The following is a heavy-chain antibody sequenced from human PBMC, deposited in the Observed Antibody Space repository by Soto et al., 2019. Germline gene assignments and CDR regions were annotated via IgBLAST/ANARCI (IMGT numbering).Heavy chain of an antibody. CDR2: IYYSGST. CDR1: GGSISSGDYY. J-gene: IGHJ5*02. CDR3: ARRPGDIWFGDGWFDP. Sequence: PSETLSLTCTVSGGSISSGDYYWSWIRQPPGKGLEWIGYIYYSGSTYYNPSHKSRVTISVDTSKNQFSLKLSSVTAADTAVYYCARRPGDIWFGDGWFDPWGQGTLVTVSS. D-gene: IGHD3-10*01. V-gene: IGHV4-30-4*01.